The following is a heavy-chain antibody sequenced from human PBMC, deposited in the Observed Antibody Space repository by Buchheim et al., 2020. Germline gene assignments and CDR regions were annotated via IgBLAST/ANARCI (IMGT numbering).Heavy chain of an antibody. V-gene: IGHV3-23*01. D-gene: IGHD1-26*01. CDR3: TKAGLVAAGASNIDC. CDR2: ILPTGDGT. J-gene: IGHJ4*02. Sequence: RLLNSGGGLVQPGGSLRLSCAASGFTFSSYAMSWVRQAPGKGLEWVSSILPTGDGTYYADSVKGRFAVSRDNSKNMLYMEMNSLRPEDTAIYYCTKAGLVAAGASNIDCWGQGTL. CDR1: GFTFSSYA.